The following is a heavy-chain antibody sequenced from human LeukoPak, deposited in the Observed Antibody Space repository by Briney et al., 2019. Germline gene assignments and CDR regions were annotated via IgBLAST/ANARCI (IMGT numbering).Heavy chain of an antibody. V-gene: IGHV3-53*01. Sequence: GGSLRLSCAASDFTVSSNSMSWVRQAPGKGLEWVSVTYSSGSTHYADSVKGRFTISRDSSKNTLYLQVNSLRAEDTAVYYCATGSYGGAWGQGTLVTVSS. CDR1: DFTVSSNS. J-gene: IGHJ4*02. CDR2: TYSSGST. CDR3: ATGSYGGA. D-gene: IGHD1-26*01.